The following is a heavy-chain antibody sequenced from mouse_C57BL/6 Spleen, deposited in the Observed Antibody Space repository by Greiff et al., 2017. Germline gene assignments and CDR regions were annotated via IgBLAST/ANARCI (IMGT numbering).Heavy chain of an antibody. D-gene: IGHD2-3*01. CDR1: GFTFSDYY. CDR2: ISNGGGST. Sequence: VQLVESGGGLVQPGGSLKLSCAASGFTFSDYYMYWVRQTPEKRLEWVAYISNGGGSTYYPDTVKGRFTISRDNAKNTLYLQMSRLKSEDTAMYYCARPYDGYYWYFDVWGTGTTVTVSS. V-gene: IGHV5-12*01. J-gene: IGHJ1*03. CDR3: ARPYDGYYWYFDV.